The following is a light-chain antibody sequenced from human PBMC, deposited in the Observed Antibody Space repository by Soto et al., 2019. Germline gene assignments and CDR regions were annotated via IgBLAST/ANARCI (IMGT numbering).Light chain of an antibody. J-gene: IGKJ5*01. CDR2: DAY. V-gene: IGKV3-11*01. Sequence: EVVLTQSPVTLSLSPGERATLSCRASQSFRGLLAWYQQKPGQAPRLLIYDAYNRPTGIPPRFSGSESGTDFTLTISSLEPEDSAVYYCQQRHMWPITFGQGTRLEIK. CDR3: QQRHMWPIT. CDR1: QSFRGL.